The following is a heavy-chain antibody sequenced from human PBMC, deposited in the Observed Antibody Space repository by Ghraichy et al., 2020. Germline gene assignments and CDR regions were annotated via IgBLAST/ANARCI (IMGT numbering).Heavy chain of an antibody. J-gene: IGHJ4*02. CDR1: GFTFSGSA. CDR2: IRSKANSYAT. V-gene: IGHV3-73*01. Sequence: GGSLRLSCAASGFTFSGSAMHWVRQASGKGLEWVGRIRSKANSYATAYAASVKGRFTISRDDSKNTAYLQMNSLKTEDTAVYYCTSNVDIVATISGYWGQGTLVTVSS. CDR3: TSNVDIVATISGY. D-gene: IGHD5-12*01.